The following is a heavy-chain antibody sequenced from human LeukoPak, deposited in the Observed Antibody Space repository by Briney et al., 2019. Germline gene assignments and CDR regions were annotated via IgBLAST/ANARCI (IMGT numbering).Heavy chain of an antibody. V-gene: IGHV3-23*01. D-gene: IGHD3-9*01. CDR3: AKDRFHLADILTVDDAFDI. Sequence: PGGSLRLSCAASGFTFSSHAMSGVRQAPGKGLEWVSAISGSGGSTYYADSVKGRFTISRDNSKNTLYLQMNSLRAEDTAVYYCAKDRFHLADILTVDDAFDIWGQGTMVTVSS. J-gene: IGHJ3*02. CDR1: GFTFSSHA. CDR2: ISGSGGST.